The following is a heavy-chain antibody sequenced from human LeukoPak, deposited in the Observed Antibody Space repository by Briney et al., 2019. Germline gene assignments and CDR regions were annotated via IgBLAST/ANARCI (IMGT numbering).Heavy chain of an antibody. Sequence: ASVKVSCKVSGYTLTELSMHWVRQAPGKGLEWMGGFDPEDGETIYAQKFQGRVTITEDTSTDTAYMELSSLRSEDTAVYYCATLPPDHGDYGLPDYAFDIWGQGTMVTVS. D-gene: IGHD4-17*01. CDR3: ATLPPDHGDYGLPDYAFDI. CDR1: GYTLTELS. J-gene: IGHJ3*02. V-gene: IGHV1-24*01. CDR2: FDPEDGET.